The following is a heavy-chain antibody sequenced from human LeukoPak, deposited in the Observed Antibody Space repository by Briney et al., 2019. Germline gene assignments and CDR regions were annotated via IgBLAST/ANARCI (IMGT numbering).Heavy chain of an antibody. V-gene: IGHV4-39*01. CDR3: ARSNTMVRGVINGPDY. CDR2: IYYSGST. CDR1: GGSIRSSIYS. Sequence: SETLSLTCTVSGGSIRSSIYSWGWIRQPPGTGLEWIGSIYYSGSTYYNPSLKSRVTISVDTSMNQFSLKLSSVTAADTAVYYCARSNTMVRGVINGPDYWGQGTLVTVSS. J-gene: IGHJ4*02. D-gene: IGHD3-10*01.